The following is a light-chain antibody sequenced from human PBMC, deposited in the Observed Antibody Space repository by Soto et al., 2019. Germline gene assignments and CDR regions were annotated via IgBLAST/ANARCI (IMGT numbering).Light chain of an antibody. CDR2: DAS. J-gene: IGKJ1*01. CDR3: QHYNNWPQT. V-gene: IGKV3-11*01. CDR1: QSVSSY. Sequence: EIVLTQSPATLSLSPGERATLSCRASQSVSSYLAWYQQKPGQAPRLLIYDASNRATGIPARFSGSGSGTDFTLTISSLEPEDFALYYCQHYNNWPQTFGQGTKVDIK.